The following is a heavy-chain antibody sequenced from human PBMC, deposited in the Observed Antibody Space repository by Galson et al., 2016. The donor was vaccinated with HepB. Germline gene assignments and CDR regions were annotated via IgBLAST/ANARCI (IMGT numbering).Heavy chain of an antibody. J-gene: IGHJ6*02. CDR2: ITSGGTT. Sequence: SLRLSCAASGFSFSSYAMSWVRQAPGKGLEWVSGITSGGTTYYAASVKGRFTISRDNSKNILYLQMKSLRDEDTAVYYCAKRPYSYGWHYGMDVWGQGTTVTVSS. D-gene: IGHD5-18*01. CDR1: GFSFSSYA. V-gene: IGHV3-23*01. CDR3: AKRPYSYGWHYGMDV.